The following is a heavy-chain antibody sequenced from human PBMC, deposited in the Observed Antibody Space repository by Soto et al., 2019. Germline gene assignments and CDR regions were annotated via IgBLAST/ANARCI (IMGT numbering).Heavy chain of an antibody. Sequence: EVQLLESGGGLVQPGGSLRLSCAASGFTFSSYAMSWVRQAPGKGLEWVSAISGSGGSTYYADSVKGRFTISRDNSKNTLYLQMNRLRAEDTAVYYCAKDRHPRSSGWYYYWGQGTLVTVSS. CDR3: AKDRHPRSSGWYYY. D-gene: IGHD6-19*01. CDR1: GFTFSSYA. CDR2: ISGSGGST. J-gene: IGHJ4*02. V-gene: IGHV3-23*01.